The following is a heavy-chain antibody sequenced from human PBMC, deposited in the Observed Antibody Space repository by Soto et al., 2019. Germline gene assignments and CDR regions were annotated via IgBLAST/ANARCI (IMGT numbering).Heavy chain of an antibody. CDR3: ARLGGIVDTGTWIQ. CDR1: GYRFSTYC. Sequence: GESVKISCKASGYRFSTYCIGWVLQMPGKGPEWMAIIYPGDSDTRENPSFQGQVTISADKSSNTVHLQWRSLKASDTAIYYCARLGGIVDTGTWIQWGQGTPVTVSS. V-gene: IGHV5-51*01. CDR2: IYPGDSDT. D-gene: IGHD1-26*01. J-gene: IGHJ4*02.